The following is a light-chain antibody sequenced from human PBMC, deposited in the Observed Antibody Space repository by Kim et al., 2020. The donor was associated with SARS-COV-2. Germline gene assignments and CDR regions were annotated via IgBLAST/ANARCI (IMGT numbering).Light chain of an antibody. V-gene: IGKV1-39*01. Sequence: DIQMTQSPSSLSASVGDRVTITCRASQSISSYLNWYKQKPGKAPKLLIYAASSLQSGVPSRFSGSGSGTDFTLTISSLQPEDFATYYCQQSYSTPWTFGQRTKVDIK. CDR3: QQSYSTPWT. J-gene: IGKJ1*01. CDR2: AAS. CDR1: QSISSY.